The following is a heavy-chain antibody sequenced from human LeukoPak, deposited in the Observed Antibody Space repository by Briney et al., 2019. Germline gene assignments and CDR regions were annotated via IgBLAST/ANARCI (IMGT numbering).Heavy chain of an antibody. CDR3: ARKSVAVAGTTPIRYSNWFDP. CDR1: GGSISGYY. V-gene: IGHV4-59*01. Sequence: SETLSLTCTVSGGSISGYYWSWIRQPPGKGLEWIGYIYHSGSTNYNPSLKSRITISVDTSKNQLSLKLSSVTAADTAVYYCARKSVAVAGTTPIRYSNWFDPWGQGTLVTVSS. J-gene: IGHJ5*02. D-gene: IGHD6-19*01. CDR2: IYHSGST.